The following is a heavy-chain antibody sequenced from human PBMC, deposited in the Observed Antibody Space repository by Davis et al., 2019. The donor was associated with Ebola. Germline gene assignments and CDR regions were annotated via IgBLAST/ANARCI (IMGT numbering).Heavy chain of an antibody. V-gene: IGHV4-61*08. Sequence: SETLSLTCTVSGGSISSGGYYWSWIRQPPGKGLEWIGYIYYSGSTNYNPSLKSRVTISVDTSKNQFSLKLSSVTAADTAVYYCARTYYDFWSGYYTGNWFDPWGQGTLVTVSS. CDR3: ARTYYDFWSGYYTGNWFDP. D-gene: IGHD3-3*01. CDR1: GGSISSGGYY. J-gene: IGHJ5*02. CDR2: IYYSGST.